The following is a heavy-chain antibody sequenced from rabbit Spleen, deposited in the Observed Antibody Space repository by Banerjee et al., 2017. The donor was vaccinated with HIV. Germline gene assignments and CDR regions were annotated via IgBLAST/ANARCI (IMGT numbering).Heavy chain of an antibody. J-gene: IGHJ6*01. D-gene: IGHD8-1*01. CDR2: ITTGSSGST. V-gene: IGHV1S45*01. Sequence: EQLEESGGGLVKPGGTLTLTCTASGFTLSSSYWICWVRQAPGKGLEWIGCITTGSSGSTYYASWAKGRFTISKTSSTTVTLQVTSLTAADTATYFCARDSGTSFSSYGMDLWGPGTLVTVS. CDR1: GFTLSSSYW. CDR3: ARDSGTSFSSYGMDL.